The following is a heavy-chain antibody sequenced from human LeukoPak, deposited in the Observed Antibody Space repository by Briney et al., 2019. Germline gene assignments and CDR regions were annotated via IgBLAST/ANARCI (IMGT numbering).Heavy chain of an antibody. Sequence: GGSLRLSCAASGFTFSSYGMHWVRQAPGKGLEWVAVISYDGSNKYYADSVKGRFTISRDNSKNTLYLQMNSLRAEDTAVYYCAKDSGGYSYGAPLDYWGQGTLVTVSS. CDR3: AKDSGGYSYGAPLDY. J-gene: IGHJ4*02. V-gene: IGHV3-30*18. CDR2: ISYDGSNK. CDR1: GFTFSSYG. D-gene: IGHD5-18*01.